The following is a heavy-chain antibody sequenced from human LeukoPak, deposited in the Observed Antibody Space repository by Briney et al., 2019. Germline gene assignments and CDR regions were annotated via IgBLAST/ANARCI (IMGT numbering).Heavy chain of an antibody. CDR3: AKEDSVRREFDY. CDR2: ISASGGST. V-gene: IGHV3-23*01. Sequence: PGGSLRLSCAASGFTFSSYAMSWGRQAPGKGLEWVSGISASGGSTNYAASVKGRFTISRDNSKDTLHLQMNSLRAEDTAVYHCAKEDSVRREFDYWGQGTLATVSP. CDR1: GFTFSSYA. J-gene: IGHJ4*02.